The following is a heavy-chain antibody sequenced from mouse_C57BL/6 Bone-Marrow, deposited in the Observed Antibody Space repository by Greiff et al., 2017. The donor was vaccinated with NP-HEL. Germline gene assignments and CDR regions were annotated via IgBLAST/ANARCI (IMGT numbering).Heavy chain of an antibody. D-gene: IGHD4-1*01. CDR2: INPGSGGT. CDR3: ARSAGTPYFDY. Sequence: QLQQSGAELVRPGTSVKVSCKASGYAFTNYLIEWVKQRPGQGLEWIGVINPGSGGTNYNEKFKGKATLTADKSSSTAYMQLSSLTSEDSAVYFCARSAGTPYFDYWGQGTTLTVSS. V-gene: IGHV1-54*01. J-gene: IGHJ2*01. CDR1: GYAFTNYL.